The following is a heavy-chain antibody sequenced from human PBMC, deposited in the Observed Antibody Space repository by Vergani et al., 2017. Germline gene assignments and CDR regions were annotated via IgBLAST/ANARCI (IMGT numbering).Heavy chain of an antibody. CDR2: INHSGST. Sequence: VQLVESGGGLVKPGGSLRLSCAASGFTFSNAWMSWVRQAPGKGLEWVGEINHSGSTNYNPSLKSRVTISVDTSKNQFSLKLSSVTAADTAVYYCARVPRSSPIDYWGQGTLVTVSS. CDR1: GFTFSNAW. J-gene: IGHJ4*02. D-gene: IGHD6-13*01. CDR3: ARVPRSSPIDY. V-gene: IGHV4-4*02.